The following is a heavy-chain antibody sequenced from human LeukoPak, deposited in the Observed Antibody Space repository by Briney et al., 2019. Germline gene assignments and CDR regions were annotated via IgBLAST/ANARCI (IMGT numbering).Heavy chain of an antibody. D-gene: IGHD4-23*01. V-gene: IGHV3-15*01. Sequence: GGSLRLSCAASGFTFSNVWMSWVRQAPGKGLEWIGRIKGKTDGGTTDYAAPVKGRFTISRDDSKNTLCLQMNSLKTEDTAVYYCTTDYGGNSDYWGQGTLVTVSS. CDR2: IKGKTDGGTT. CDR3: TTDYGGNSDY. J-gene: IGHJ4*02. CDR1: GFTFSNVW.